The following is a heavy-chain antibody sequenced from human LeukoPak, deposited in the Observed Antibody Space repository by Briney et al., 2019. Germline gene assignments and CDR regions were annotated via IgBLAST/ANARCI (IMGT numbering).Heavy chain of an antibody. D-gene: IGHD5-12*01. Sequence: PGGSLRLSCAASRFTLSSYTMSWVRQAPGKGLEWVSSVSSSSSYIYNAESMKGRLTISRDNAKNSLYLQMNSLRVEDTAVYYCARDGAGYHDAFDIWGQGTMVTVSS. J-gene: IGHJ3*02. CDR3: ARDGAGYHDAFDI. V-gene: IGHV3-21*01. CDR1: RFTLSSYT. CDR2: VSSSSSYI.